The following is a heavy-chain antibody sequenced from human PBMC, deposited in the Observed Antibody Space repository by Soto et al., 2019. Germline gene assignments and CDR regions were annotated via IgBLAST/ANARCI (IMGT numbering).Heavy chain of an antibody. V-gene: IGHV3-30*18. J-gene: IGHJ4*02. CDR1: GFTFSSYG. CDR2: ITSDASHK. CDR3: AKGGDFDS. Sequence: QVQLVESGGGVVQPGKSLKLSCAASGFTFSSYGIQWVRQAPGKGLEGVAIITSDASHKYYADSVKGRFTISRDNSQNTLYLQMNDLTVEDTAVYYCAKGGDFDSWGQGTLVTVSS. D-gene: IGHD3-16*01.